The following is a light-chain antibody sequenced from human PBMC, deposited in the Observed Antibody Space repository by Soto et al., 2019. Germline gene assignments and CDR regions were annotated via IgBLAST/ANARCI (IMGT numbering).Light chain of an antibody. J-gene: IGLJ3*02. CDR1: SSNIGTNT. CDR3: ATWDDSLNGPL. Sequence: QSVVTQPPSASGTPGQRVTMSCSGGSSNIGTNTVNWYQQLPGTAPKLLIYRNNQRPSGVPDRISGSKSGTSASLAISGLQSEAEADYYCATWDDSLNGPLFGGGTKLTVL. V-gene: IGLV1-44*01. CDR2: RNN.